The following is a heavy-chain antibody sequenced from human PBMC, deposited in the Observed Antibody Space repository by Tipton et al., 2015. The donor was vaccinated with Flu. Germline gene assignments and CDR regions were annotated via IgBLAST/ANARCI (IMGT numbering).Heavy chain of an antibody. V-gene: IGHV4-39*07. CDR1: GGSISTTIYY. Sequence: LRLSCTVSGGSISTTIYYWGWVRQPPGKGLEWIGSIYYSGTTYYNPSLKSRVTISIDASKNQFSLDLTSLTAADTAVYYCARDLWNDRRAYYYCGVDVWGQGTTVTVPS. CDR2: IYYSGTT. J-gene: IGHJ6*02. CDR3: ARDLWNDRRAYYYCGVDV. D-gene: IGHD1-1*01.